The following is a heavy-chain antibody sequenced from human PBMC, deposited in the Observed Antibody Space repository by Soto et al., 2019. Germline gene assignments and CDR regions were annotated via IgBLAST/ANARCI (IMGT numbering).Heavy chain of an antibody. Sequence: QAQLVQSGPEVKKPGASVKVSCKASGGSFRTFVVDWVRQAPGQGPEWMGGIIPFFGTTNYAQKLQGRVTITADESTSRAFMDLRSLTAEDTAVYYCARPRGDCGQNNYFDPWGQGTLVTVSS. CDR2: IIPFFGTT. V-gene: IGHV1-69*01. D-gene: IGHD2-21*02. CDR1: GGSFRTFV. J-gene: IGHJ5*02. CDR3: ARPRGDCGQNNYFDP.